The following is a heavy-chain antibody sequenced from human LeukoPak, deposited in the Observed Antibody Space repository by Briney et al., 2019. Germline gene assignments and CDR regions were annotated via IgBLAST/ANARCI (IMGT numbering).Heavy chain of an antibody. V-gene: IGHV1-2*02. CDR1: GYTFTGYY. J-gene: IGHJ5*02. CDR2: INPNSGGT. D-gene: IGHD6-13*01. Sequence: ASVKVSCKASGYTFTGYYMHWVRQAPGQGLEWMGWINPNSGGTNYAQKFQGRVTMTRDTSISTAYMELSRLRSDDMAVCYCARVRGSSSWYWFDPWGQGTLVTVSS. CDR3: ARVRGSSSWYWFDP.